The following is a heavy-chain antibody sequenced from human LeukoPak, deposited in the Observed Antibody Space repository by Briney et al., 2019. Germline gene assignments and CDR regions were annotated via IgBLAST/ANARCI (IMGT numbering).Heavy chain of an antibody. CDR3: ARDPSGSYGLDY. J-gene: IGHJ4*02. D-gene: IGHD1-26*01. V-gene: IGHV4-30-2*01. Sequence: SETLSLTCAVSGGSISSGGYSWSWIRQPPGKGLEWIGYIYHSGSTYYNPSLKSRVTISVDRSKNQFSLKLSSVTAADTAVYYCARDPSGSYGLDYWGQGTLVTVSS. CDR2: IYHSGST. CDR1: GGSISSGGYS.